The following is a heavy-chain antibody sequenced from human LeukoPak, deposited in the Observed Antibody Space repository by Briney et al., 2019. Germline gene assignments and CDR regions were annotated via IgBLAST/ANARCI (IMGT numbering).Heavy chain of an antibody. V-gene: IGHV4-39*01. CDR1: GGSISSSSYY. J-gene: IGHJ4*02. D-gene: IGHD4-23*01. CDR2: IYYSGST. CDR3: ATYGGRDLDY. Sequence: SETLSLTCTVSGGSISSSSYYWGWIRQPPGKGLEWIGSIYYSGSTYYNPSLKSRVTISVDTSKNQFSLKLSSVTAADAAVYYCATYGGRDLDYWGQGTLVTVSS.